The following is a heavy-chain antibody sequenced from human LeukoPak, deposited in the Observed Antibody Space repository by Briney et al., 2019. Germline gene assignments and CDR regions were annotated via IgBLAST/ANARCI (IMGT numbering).Heavy chain of an antibody. D-gene: IGHD3-10*01. J-gene: IGHJ6*02. V-gene: IGHV3-11*01. CDR2: ISNSGSTI. Sequence: PGGSLRPSGAASGFTLSDNCMGWIPPAPGNGLEWVSYISNSGSTIYYADSVKGRFTISRDNAKNSLYLQMNSLRAEDPAVYYCARAILLWFGELSLGGMDVWGQGTTVTVSS. CDR1: GFTLSDNC. CDR3: ARAILLWFGELSLGGMDV.